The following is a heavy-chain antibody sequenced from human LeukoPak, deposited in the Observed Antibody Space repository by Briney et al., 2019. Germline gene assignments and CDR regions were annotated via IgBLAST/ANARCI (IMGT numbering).Heavy chain of an antibody. CDR3: ASQSFLAVAGSRLDDY. V-gene: IGHV3-48*01. J-gene: IGHJ4*02. CDR1: GFTFSSHS. Sequence: PGGSLRLSCAASGFTFSSHSMNWVRQAPGKGLEWVSYISSSGSTIYYADSVKGRFSISRDNAKNSLHLQMNSLRAEDTAVYYCASQSFLAVAGSRLDDYWGQGTLVTVSS. D-gene: IGHD6-19*01. CDR2: ISSSGSTI.